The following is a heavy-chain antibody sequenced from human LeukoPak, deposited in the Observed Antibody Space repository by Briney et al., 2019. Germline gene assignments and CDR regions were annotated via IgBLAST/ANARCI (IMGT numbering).Heavy chain of an antibody. Sequence: GGSLRLSCAASGFPFSSYEMNWVRQAPGKGLEWVSYISSSGSTIYYADSVKGRFTISRDNAKNSLYLQMNSLRAEDTAVYYCAELGITMIGGVWGKGTTVTISS. CDR3: AELGITMIGGV. CDR1: GFPFSSYE. D-gene: IGHD3-10*02. J-gene: IGHJ6*04. CDR2: ISSSGSTI. V-gene: IGHV3-48*03.